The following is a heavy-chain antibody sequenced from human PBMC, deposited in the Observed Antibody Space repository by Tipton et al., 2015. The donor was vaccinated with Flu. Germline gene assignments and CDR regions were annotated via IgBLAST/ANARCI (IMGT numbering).Heavy chain of an antibody. CDR2: IYYSGTT. J-gene: IGHJ4*02. V-gene: IGHV4-59*11. D-gene: IGHD3-22*01. CDR3: ARGYDSSGYYYHYFDH. CDR1: GDSITSHY. Sequence: TLSLTCTDSGDSITSHYWSWIRQSPGKGLEWIGYIYYSGTTNYNPALTGRVSISADTSKNQFSLKLSSVTAADTAVYYCARGYDSSGYYYHYFDHWGQGILVTVS.